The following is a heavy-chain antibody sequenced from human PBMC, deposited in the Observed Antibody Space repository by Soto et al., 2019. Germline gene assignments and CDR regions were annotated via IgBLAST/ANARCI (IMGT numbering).Heavy chain of an antibody. Sequence: EVRLLQSGGGLVQPGGSLRLSCAASGFTFSSYAMSWVRQAPVKGLEWGAVISGSGRSTYYADSLKGRFTISRDDSNNTLFLQMNTLRADDTAIYYCAQSQFPIAASRQPHFDHWGQGAQVTVSS. CDR3: AQSQFPIAASRQPHFDH. D-gene: IGHD6-13*01. CDR2: ISGSGRST. V-gene: IGHV3-23*01. CDR1: GFTFSSYA. J-gene: IGHJ4*02.